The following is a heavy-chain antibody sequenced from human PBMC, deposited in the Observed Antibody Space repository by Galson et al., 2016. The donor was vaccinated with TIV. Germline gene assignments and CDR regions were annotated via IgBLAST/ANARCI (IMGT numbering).Heavy chain of an antibody. CDR3: ATAPPEGYNWNQYFRH. V-gene: IGHV1-69*13. CDR1: GGTFRSLT. D-gene: IGHD1-20*01. J-gene: IGHJ1*01. Sequence: SVKVSCKASGGTFRSLTIIWVRQAPGQGLEWLGGIIPIYATTNYAQNFQGRVTITADESASTVYMELSSLRSEDTAVFYCATAPPEGYNWNQYFRHWGQGTTVTVSS. CDR2: IIPIYATT.